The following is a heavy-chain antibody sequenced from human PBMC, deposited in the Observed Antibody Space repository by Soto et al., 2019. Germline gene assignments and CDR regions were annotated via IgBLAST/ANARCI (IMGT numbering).Heavy chain of an antibody. CDR2: IYNSGST. CDR3: ARELSGYRYGPGEVY. D-gene: IGHD5-18*01. V-gene: IGHV4-30-4*01. Sequence: SETLSLTCAVSGGSISDSEYYWSWIRQPPGKGPEWIGYIYNSGSTSYDPSLKSRVTISADTSKNQFSLRLSSVTAADTAVYYCARELSGYRYGPGEVYWGQGTMVT. J-gene: IGHJ4*02. CDR1: GGSISDSEYY.